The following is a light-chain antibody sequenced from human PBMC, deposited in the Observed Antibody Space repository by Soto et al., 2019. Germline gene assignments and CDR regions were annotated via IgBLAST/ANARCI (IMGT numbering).Light chain of an antibody. CDR2: DTS. CDR1: QSFSSNN. Sequence: EIVLTHSPGTLSLSPGERATLSCRASQSFSSNNLAWYQQKPGQAPRLLIYDTSTRATGIPDRFSGSGSGTDFTLTISRLEPEDFAVYCCQQYDDSPFTFGPGTKVDIK. J-gene: IGKJ3*01. CDR3: QQYDDSPFT. V-gene: IGKV3-20*01.